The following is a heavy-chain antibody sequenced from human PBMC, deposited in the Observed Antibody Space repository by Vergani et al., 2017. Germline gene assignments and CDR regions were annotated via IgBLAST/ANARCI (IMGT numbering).Heavy chain of an antibody. Sequence: EVQLVESGGGVVRPGGSLRLSCAASGFTFDDYGMSWVRQAPGKGLEWVSLISWDGGSTYYADSVKGRFTISRDNSKNSLYLQMNSLRAEDTALYYCAKDRYSSSWASGYYYYYGMDVWGQGTTVTVSS. CDR1: GFTFDDYG. V-gene: IGHV3-43D*04. CDR3: AKDRYSSSWASGYYYYYGMDV. J-gene: IGHJ6*02. CDR2: ISWDGGST. D-gene: IGHD6-13*01.